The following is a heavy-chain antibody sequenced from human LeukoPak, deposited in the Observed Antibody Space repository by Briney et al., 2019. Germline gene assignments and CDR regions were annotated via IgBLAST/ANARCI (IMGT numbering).Heavy chain of an antibody. V-gene: IGHV3-23*01. CDR2: VGRSGADT. D-gene: IGHD1-1*01. J-gene: IGHJ4*02. CDR1: GFTFSSYA. CDR3: VKHSGGVYGNSDY. Sequence: GGSLRLSCVAPGFTFSSYAVSWFRQAPGKGLEWVSTVGRSGADTYYADSVRGRFTISKDSSKNTLQMNSLSAEDTAIYFCVKHSGGVYGNSDYWGQGILVTVSS.